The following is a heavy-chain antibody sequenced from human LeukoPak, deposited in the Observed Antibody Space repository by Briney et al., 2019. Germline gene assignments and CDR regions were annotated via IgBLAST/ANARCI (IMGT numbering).Heavy chain of an antibody. CDR2: INHSGST. J-gene: IGHJ4*02. CDR1: GGSFSGYY. V-gene: IGHV4-34*01. CDR3: ATIDY. Sequence: PSETLSLTCAVYGGSFSGYYWSWIRQPPGKGLEWIGEINHSGSTYYNPSLKSRVTISVDTSKNQFSLKLSSVTAADTAVYYCATIDYWGQGTLVTVSS.